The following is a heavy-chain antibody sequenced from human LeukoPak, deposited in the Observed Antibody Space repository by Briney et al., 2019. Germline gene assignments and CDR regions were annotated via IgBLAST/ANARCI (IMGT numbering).Heavy chain of an antibody. D-gene: IGHD7-27*01. CDR1: GFTVSSNY. CDR3: ARGVTGDDYFDY. CDR2: IYSGGST. Sequence: GGSLRLSCAASGFTVSSNYMSWVRQAPGKGLEWVSIIYSGGSTNYADSVKGRFTISRDNSKNTLYLQMNSLRAEDTAVYYCARGVTGDDYFDYWGQGTLVTASS. J-gene: IGHJ4*02. V-gene: IGHV3-53*01.